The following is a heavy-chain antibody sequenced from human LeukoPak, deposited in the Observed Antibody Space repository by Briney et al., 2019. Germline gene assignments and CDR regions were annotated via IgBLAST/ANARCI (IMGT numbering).Heavy chain of an antibody. CDR1: GFTFSTYW. CDR3: AKDREAVAGEIDY. CDR2: IKQDGSET. Sequence: GGSLRLSCATSGFTFSTYWMSRVRQAPGRGLEWVANIKQDGSETYYADSVKGRFTISRDNAKNSLYLQMNSLRAEDMALYYCAKDREAVAGEIDYWGQGTLVTVSS. V-gene: IGHV3-7*03. D-gene: IGHD6-19*01. J-gene: IGHJ4*02.